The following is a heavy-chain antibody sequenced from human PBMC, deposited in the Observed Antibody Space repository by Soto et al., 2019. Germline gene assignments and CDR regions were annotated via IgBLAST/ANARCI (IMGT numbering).Heavy chain of an antibody. V-gene: IGHV1-46*01. J-gene: IGHJ6*02. D-gene: IGHD2-2*01. CDR2: INPSGGST. Sequence: ASVKVSCKASGYTFTSYYMHWVRQAPGQGLEWMGIINPSGGSTSYAQKFQGRVTMTRDTSTSTVYMELSSLRSEDTAVYYCARDSIVVVTGYYYGMDVWGQWTTVTVSS. CDR3: ARDSIVVVTGYYYGMDV. CDR1: GYTFTSYY.